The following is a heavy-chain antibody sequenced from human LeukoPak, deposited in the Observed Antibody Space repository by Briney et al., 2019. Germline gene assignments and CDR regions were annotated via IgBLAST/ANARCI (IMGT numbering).Heavy chain of an antibody. J-gene: IGHJ4*02. D-gene: IGHD3-9*01. CDR3: ARLISRWSASMRYLGTYYFDY. CDR1: GGTFSSYA. Sequence: ASVKVSCKASGGTFSSYAISWVRQAPGQGLEWMGGIIPIFGTANYAQKFQGRVTITADESTSTAYMELSSLRSEDTAVYYCARLISRWSASMRYLGTYYFDYWGREPWSPSPQ. CDR2: IIPIFGTA. V-gene: IGHV1-69*13.